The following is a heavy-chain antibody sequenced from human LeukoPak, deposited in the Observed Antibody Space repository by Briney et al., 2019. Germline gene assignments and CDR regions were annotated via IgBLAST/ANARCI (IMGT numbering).Heavy chain of an antibody. D-gene: IGHD3-16*01. V-gene: IGHV3-48*03. Sequence: GGSLRLSCATSGFIFSDCEMNWVRQAPGKGLEWVSYISSSGRTIFYADSVKGRFTISRDSAKKSVYLQMNSLRDEDTAVYYCARDGGGHSNGNDAFDIWGQGTMVTVSS. CDR3: ARDGGGHSNGNDAFDI. CDR1: GFIFSDCE. J-gene: IGHJ3*02. CDR2: ISSSGRTI.